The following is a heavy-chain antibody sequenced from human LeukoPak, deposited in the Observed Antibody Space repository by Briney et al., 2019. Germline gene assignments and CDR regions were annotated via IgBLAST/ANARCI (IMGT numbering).Heavy chain of an antibody. Sequence: ASVKVSCKVAGYTFTDYYLHWVQQAPGKGLEWMGLVDPEDGETTYAEKFKGRVTITADTFTDTAYMELSSLRSEDTAVYYCATEYYYDSTSDYWGQGTLVTVSS. D-gene: IGHD3-22*01. CDR2: VDPEDGET. CDR1: GYTFTDYY. V-gene: IGHV1-69-2*01. J-gene: IGHJ4*02. CDR3: ATEYYYDSTSDY.